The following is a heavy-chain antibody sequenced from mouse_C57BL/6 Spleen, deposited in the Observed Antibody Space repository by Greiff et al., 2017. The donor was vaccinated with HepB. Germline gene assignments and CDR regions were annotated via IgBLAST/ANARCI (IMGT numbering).Heavy chain of an antibody. D-gene: IGHD1-1*01. CDR2: INPSSGYT. V-gene: IGHV1-4*01. J-gene: IGHJ1*03. CDR3: ARSHYYGTLYWYFDV. Sequence: QVHVKQSGAELARPGASVKMSCKASGYTFTSYTMHWVKQRPGQGLEWIGYINPSSGYTKYNQKFKDKATLTADKSSSTAYMQLSSLTSEDSAVYYCARSHYYGTLYWYFDVWGTGTTVTVSS. CDR1: GYTFTSYT.